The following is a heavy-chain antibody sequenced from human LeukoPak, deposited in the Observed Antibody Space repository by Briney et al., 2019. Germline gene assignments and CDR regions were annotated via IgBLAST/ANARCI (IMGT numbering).Heavy chain of an antibody. Sequence: SETLSLTCTVSGGSLSSSSYYWSWIRQPPGKGPEWIGYMYYSGSTNYNPSLKSRVTISVDTSKTQVSRKLSSVTAAAAVVYYCAGHSGPLTWLDSWGQGTLVTVSS. CDR2: MYYSGST. CDR1: GGSLSSSSYY. D-gene: IGHD3-10*01. J-gene: IGHJ4*02. CDR3: AGHSGPLTWLDS. V-gene: IGHV4-61*01.